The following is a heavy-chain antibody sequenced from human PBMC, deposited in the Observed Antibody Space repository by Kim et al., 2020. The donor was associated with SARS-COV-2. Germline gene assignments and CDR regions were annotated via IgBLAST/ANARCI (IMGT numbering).Heavy chain of an antibody. V-gene: IGHV1-3*01. D-gene: IGHD6-13*01. J-gene: IGHJ5*02. Sequence: ASVKVSCKASGYTFTSYAMHWVRQAPGQRLEWMGWINAGNGNTKYSQKFQGRVTITRDTSASTAYMELSSLRSEDTAVDYCARGKQQLGNWFDPWGQGTLVTVSS. CDR2: INAGNGNT. CDR1: GYTFTSYA. CDR3: ARGKQQLGNWFDP.